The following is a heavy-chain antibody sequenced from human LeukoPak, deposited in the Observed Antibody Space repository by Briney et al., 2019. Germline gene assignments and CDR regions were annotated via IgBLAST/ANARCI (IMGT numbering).Heavy chain of an antibody. V-gene: IGHV4-59*12. D-gene: IGHD7-27*01. J-gene: IGHJ6*03. CDR2: IYHSGST. Sequence: SETLSLTCTVSGGSISSYYWSWIRQPPGKGLEWIGYIYHSGSTYYNPSLKSRVTISVDRSKNQFSLKLSSVTAADTAVYYCARAGPLNYYYMDVWGKGTTVTVSS. CDR3: ARAGPLNYYYMDV. CDR1: GGSISSYY.